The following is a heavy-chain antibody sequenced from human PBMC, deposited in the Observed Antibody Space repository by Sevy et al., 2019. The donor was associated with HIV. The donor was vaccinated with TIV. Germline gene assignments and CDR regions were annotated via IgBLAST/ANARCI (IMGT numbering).Heavy chain of an antibody. CDR2: IIPIFGTA. CDR3: ARVLSDPSTGPMDV. D-gene: IGHD4-17*01. J-gene: IGHJ6*03. CDR1: GGTFSSYA. Sequence: ASVKVSCKASGGTFSSYAISWVRQAPGQGLEWMGGIIPIFGTANYAQKFEGRVTITADESTSTAYMELSSLRSEDTAVYYCARVLSDPSTGPMDVWGKGTTVTVSS. V-gene: IGHV1-69*13.